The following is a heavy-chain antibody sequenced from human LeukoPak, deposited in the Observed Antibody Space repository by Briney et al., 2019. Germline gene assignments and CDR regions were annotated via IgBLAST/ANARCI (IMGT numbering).Heavy chain of an antibody. CDR1: GFTFSSYA. V-gene: IGHV3-30*14. Sequence: GGSLRLSCAASGFTFSSYAMYWVRQAPGKGLEWVAVISYDGSDKFYADSVKGRFTISRDSSKNTLYLQMNSLRAEDTAVYYCARDYPGDGYNLWTFDIWGQGTMVTVSS. J-gene: IGHJ3*02. CDR3: ARDYPGDGYNLWTFDI. CDR2: ISYDGSDK. D-gene: IGHD5-24*01.